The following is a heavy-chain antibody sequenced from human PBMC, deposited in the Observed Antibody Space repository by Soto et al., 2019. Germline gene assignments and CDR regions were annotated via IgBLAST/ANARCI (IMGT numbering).Heavy chain of an antibody. J-gene: IGHJ4*02. CDR1: GFTFSSYW. CDR2: IKQDGSEK. V-gene: IGHV3-7*01. Sequence: EVQLVESGGGLVQPGGSLRLSCAASGFTFSSYWMSWVRQAPGKGLEWVANIKQDGSEKYYVDSVKGRFTISRDNAKNSLYLQMNSLRAEDTAVYYRARDLSDPAAGIFDYWGQGTLVTVSS. D-gene: IGHD6-13*01. CDR3: ARDLSDPAAGIFDY.